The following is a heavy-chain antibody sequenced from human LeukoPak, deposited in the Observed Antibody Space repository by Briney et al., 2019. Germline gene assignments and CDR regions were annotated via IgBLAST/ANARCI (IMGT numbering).Heavy chain of an antibody. CDR1: GGTFSSYT. V-gene: IGHV1-69*13. CDR2: IIAIFGTA. J-gene: IGHJ4*02. Sequence: SVKVSCEASGGTFSSYTMSWVRQAPGQGLEWVGGIIAIFGTANYAQKLQGRVTITADDSTSTAYMELSSLRSEDTAVYYCATPQYYDFWSGYCPFDYWGQGTLVTVSS. D-gene: IGHD3-3*01. CDR3: ATPQYYDFWSGYCPFDY.